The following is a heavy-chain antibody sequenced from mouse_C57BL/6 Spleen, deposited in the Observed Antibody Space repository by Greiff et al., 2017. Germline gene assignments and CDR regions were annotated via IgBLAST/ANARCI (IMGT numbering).Heavy chain of an antibody. CDR3: ARDGTVVAGDY. V-gene: IGHV3-6*01. J-gene: IGHJ4*01. CDR2: ISYDGSN. CDR1: GYSITSGYY. D-gene: IGHD1-1*01. Sequence: EVKLQESGPGLVKPSQSLSLTCSVTGYSITSGYYWNWIRQFPGNKLEWMGYISYDGSNNYNPSLKNRISITRDTSKNQFFLKLNSVTTEDTATYYCARDGTVVAGDYWGQGTSVTVSS.